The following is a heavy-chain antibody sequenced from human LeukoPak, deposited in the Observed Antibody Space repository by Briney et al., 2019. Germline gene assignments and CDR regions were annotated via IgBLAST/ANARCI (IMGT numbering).Heavy chain of an antibody. J-gene: IGHJ6*02. Sequence: GESLKISCKGSGYSFTSYWIGWVRQMPGKGLEWMGIIYPGDSDTRYSPSFQGQATISADRSISTAYLQWSSLKASDTAMYYCARQGPESWDGMDVWGQGTTVTVSS. CDR3: ARQGPESWDGMDV. CDR2: IYPGDSDT. V-gene: IGHV5-51*01. CDR1: GYSFTSYW. D-gene: IGHD1-26*01.